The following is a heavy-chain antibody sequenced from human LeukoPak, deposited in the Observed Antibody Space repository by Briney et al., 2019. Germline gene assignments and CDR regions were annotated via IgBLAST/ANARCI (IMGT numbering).Heavy chain of an antibody. CDR2: ISGSGGST. J-gene: IGHJ5*02. CDR1: GFTFSSYG. V-gene: IGHV3-23*01. CDR3: ARDRFYYGSGSYRRWFDP. D-gene: IGHD3-10*01. Sequence: PGGSLRLSCAASGFTFSSYGMSWVRQAPGKGLEWVSAISGSGGSTYYADSVKGRFTISRDNSKNTLYLQMNSLRAEDTAVYHCARDRFYYGSGSYRRWFDPWGQGTLVTVSS.